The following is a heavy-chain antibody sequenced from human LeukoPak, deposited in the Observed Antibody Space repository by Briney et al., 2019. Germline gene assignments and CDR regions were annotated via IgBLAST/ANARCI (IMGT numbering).Heavy chain of an antibody. CDR3: AKGSDSSGYYYVLCFDY. J-gene: IGHJ4*02. V-gene: IGHV3-23*01. CDR2: ISGSGGST. D-gene: IGHD3-22*01. Sequence: GGSLRLSCAASGFTFSSYAMSWVRQAPGKGLEGVSAISGSGGSTYYADSVKGRFTISRDNSKNTLYLQMNSLRAEDTAVYYCAKGSDSSGYYYVLCFDYWGQGTLVTVSS. CDR1: GFTFSSYA.